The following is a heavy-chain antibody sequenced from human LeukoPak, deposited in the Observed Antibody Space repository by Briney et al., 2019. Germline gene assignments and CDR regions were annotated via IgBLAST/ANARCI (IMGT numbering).Heavy chain of an antibody. D-gene: IGHD3-9*01. CDR1: GFTFSSYA. CDR2: ISGSGGST. CDR3: AKSSLTGYYFCPFDY. V-gene: IGHV3-23*01. J-gene: IGHJ4*02. Sequence: PGGSLRLSCAASGFTFSSYAMSWVRQAPGKWLEWVSAISGSGGSTYYADSMKGRFTISRDNSKNTLYLQMNSLRAEDTAVYYCAKSSLTGYYFCPFDYWGQGTLVTVSS.